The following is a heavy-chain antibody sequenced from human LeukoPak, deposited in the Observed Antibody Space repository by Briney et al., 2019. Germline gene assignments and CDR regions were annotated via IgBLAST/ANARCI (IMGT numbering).Heavy chain of an antibody. D-gene: IGHD3-9*01. CDR3: ARAGPYFDWLPRDYYYGMDV. CDR2: ISSSGSTI. V-gene: IGHV3-48*03. CDR1: GFTFSSYE. J-gene: IGHJ6*02. Sequence: GGSLRLSCAAPGFTFSSYEMNWVRQAPGKGLEWVSYISSSGSTIYYADSVKGRFTISRDNAKNSLYLQMNSLRAEDTAVYYCARAGPYFDWLPRDYYYGMDVWGQGTTVTVSS.